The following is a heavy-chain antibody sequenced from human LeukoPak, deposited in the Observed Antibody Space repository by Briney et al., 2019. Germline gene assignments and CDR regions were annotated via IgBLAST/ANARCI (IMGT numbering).Heavy chain of an antibody. CDR3: ASSEGYTDAFQI. J-gene: IGHJ3*02. Sequence: GGSLRLSCAASGFTFSNAWMSWVRQAPGKGLEWVSFIYSGSTHYSDSVKGRFTISRDNSKNTLYLQMNSLRAEDTAVYYCASSEGYTDAFQIWGQGTMVTVSS. CDR1: GFTFSNAW. D-gene: IGHD2-2*02. CDR2: IYSGST. V-gene: IGHV3-53*01.